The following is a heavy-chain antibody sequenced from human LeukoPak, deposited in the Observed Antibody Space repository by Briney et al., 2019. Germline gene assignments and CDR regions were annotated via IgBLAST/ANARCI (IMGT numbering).Heavy chain of an antibody. D-gene: IGHD5-12*01. CDR1: VYTFTSYD. V-gene: IGHV1-8*01. CDR3: ARGIGSGYARNY. CDR2: MNPNSGNT. J-gene: IGHJ4*02. Sequence: GASVKVSCKASVYTFTSYDINWVRQATRQGLEWMGWMNPNSGNTGYAQKFQGRVTMTRSTSISTAYMELSSLRSEDTAVYYCARGIGSGYARNYWGQGTLVTVSS.